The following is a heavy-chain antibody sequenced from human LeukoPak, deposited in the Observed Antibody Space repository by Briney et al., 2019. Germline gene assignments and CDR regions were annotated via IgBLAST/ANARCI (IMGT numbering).Heavy chain of an antibody. J-gene: IGHJ4*02. D-gene: IGHD5-24*01. V-gene: IGHV3-30-3*01. CDR2: ISYDGSNK. Sequence: GGSLRLSCAASGFTCSSYAMHWVRQAPGKGLEWVAVISYDGSNKYYADSVKGRFTISRDNSKNTLYLQMNSLRAEDTAVYYCTRDEGEMATISGNDYWGQGTLVTVSS. CDR1: GFTCSSYA. CDR3: TRDEGEMATISGNDY.